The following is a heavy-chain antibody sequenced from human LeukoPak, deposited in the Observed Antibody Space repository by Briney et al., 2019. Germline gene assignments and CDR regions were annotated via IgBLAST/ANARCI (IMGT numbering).Heavy chain of an antibody. Sequence: GGSLRLSCAASGFAFSSFGMHWARQAPGKGLDWVAVITYDGSKKYYADSVKGRFTISRDDSRNTLYLQMNSLRGDDTAVYYCAKDVGKWESLHFFDYWGQGTLVTVSS. CDR2: ITYDGSKK. CDR3: AKDVGKWESLHFFDY. V-gene: IGHV3-30-3*01. D-gene: IGHD1-26*01. CDR1: GFAFSSFG. J-gene: IGHJ4*02.